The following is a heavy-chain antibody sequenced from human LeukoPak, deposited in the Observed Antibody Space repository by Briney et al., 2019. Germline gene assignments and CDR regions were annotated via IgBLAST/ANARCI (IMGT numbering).Heavy chain of an antibody. V-gene: IGHV1-2*02. CDR1: GYTFTGYY. CDR3: ARDRGDRGYSGYDLAY. J-gene: IGHJ4*02. D-gene: IGHD5-12*01. Sequence: ASVKVSCKASGYTFTGYYMHWVRQAPGQGLEWMGWINPNSGGTNYAQKFQGRVTMTRDTSISTAYMELSRLRSDDTAVYYCARDRGDRGYSGYDLAYWGQGTLVTVSS. CDR2: INPNSGGT.